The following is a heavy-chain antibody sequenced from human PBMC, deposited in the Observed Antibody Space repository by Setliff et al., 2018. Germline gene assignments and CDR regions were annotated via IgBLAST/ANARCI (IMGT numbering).Heavy chain of an antibody. D-gene: IGHD6-13*01. CDR2: SYPGDSDT. CDR3: ARQIPHRGYYFDY. CDR1: GYSFTSYW. Sequence: PGESLKISCKGSGYSFTSYWIGWVRQMPGKGLEWMGISYPGDSDTRYIPSFQGQVTISADKSISTAYLQWSSLKASATVMYYCARQIPHRGYYFDYWGQGTRVTVSS. J-gene: IGHJ4*02. V-gene: IGHV5-51*01.